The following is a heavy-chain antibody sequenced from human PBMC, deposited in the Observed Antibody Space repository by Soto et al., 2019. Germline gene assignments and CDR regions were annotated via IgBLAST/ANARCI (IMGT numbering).Heavy chain of an antibody. D-gene: IGHD2-2*02. CDR3: ARDFKDIVVVPAAIQLDYYYYYGMDV. CDR1: GFTFSSYS. Sequence: VGSLRLSCAASGFTFSSYSMNWVRQAPGKGLEWVSSISSSSSYIYYADSVKGRFTISRDNAKNSLYLQMNSLRAEDTAVYYCARDFKDIVVVPAAIQLDYYYYYGMDVWGQGTTVTVSS. CDR2: ISSSSSYI. V-gene: IGHV3-21*01. J-gene: IGHJ6*02.